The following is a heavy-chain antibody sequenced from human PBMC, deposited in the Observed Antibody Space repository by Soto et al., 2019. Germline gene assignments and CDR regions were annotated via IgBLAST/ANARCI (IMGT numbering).Heavy chain of an antibody. CDR2: IWNDGGNK. J-gene: IGHJ4*02. D-gene: IGHD3-16*01. V-gene: IGHV3-33*01. Sequence: QVQLVESGGGVVQPGRSLRLSCAASGFTFSSYGMHWVRQAPGKGLEWVAFIWNDGGNKFYAESVKGRFTISRDNSKKTLYLQMTSLRAEDTAMYYCARDGDVNTGFGKDYWGQGTLVTVSS. CDR3: ARDGDVNTGFGKDY. CDR1: GFTFSSYG.